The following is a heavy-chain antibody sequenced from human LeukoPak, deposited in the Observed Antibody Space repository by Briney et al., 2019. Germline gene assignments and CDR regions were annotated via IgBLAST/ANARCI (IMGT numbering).Heavy chain of an antibody. V-gene: IGHV4-59*08. CDR1: GDSINAYY. CDR3: ARRRAEGGSNGHYNWFDP. J-gene: IGHJ5*02. Sequence: PSETLSLTCTVSGDSINAYYWGWIRQPPGKGLEWIGYIYFSGTTKYNPSLESRVTISVDTSKNQFSLKLSSVTAADTAVYYCARRRAEGGSNGHYNWFDPWGQGIPVTVSS. CDR2: IYFSGTT. D-gene: IGHD6-13*01.